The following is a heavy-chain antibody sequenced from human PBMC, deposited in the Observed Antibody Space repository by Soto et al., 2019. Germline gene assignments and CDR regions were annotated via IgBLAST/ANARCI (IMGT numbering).Heavy chain of an antibody. CDR3: ARDSGIAARHYYYGMDV. CDR1: GGTFSSYA. V-gene: IGHV1-69*13. CDR2: IIPIFGTA. D-gene: IGHD6-6*01. J-gene: IGHJ6*02. Sequence: ASVKVSCKASGGTFSSYAISWVRQAPGQGLEWMGGIIPIFGTANYAQKFQGRVTITADEYTSTAYMELSSLRSEYTAVYYCARDSGIAARHYYYGMDVWGQGTTVTVSS.